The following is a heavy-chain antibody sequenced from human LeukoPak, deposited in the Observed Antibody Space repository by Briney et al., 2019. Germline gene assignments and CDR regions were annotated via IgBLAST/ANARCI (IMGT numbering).Heavy chain of an antibody. Sequence: PSETLSLTCTVSGGSISSYYWSWIRQPPGKGLEWIGYIYYSGSTNYNPSLKSRVTISVDTSKNQFSLKLSSVTAADTAVYYCARVRYYYYGMDVWGQGTTATVSS. J-gene: IGHJ6*02. V-gene: IGHV4-59*01. CDR1: GGSISSYY. CDR2: IYYSGST. CDR3: ARVRYYYYGMDV.